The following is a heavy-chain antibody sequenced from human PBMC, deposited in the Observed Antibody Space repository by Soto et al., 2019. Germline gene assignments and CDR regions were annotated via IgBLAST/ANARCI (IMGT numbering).Heavy chain of an antibody. CDR1: GGSVSSNIYY. D-gene: IGHD3-22*01. CDR3: ARGYDYDSGGYLFDY. CDR2: IYYSGST. J-gene: IGHJ4*02. Sequence: SETLSLTCSVSGGSVSSNIYYWPWIRQHPWKGPEWIGHIYYSGSTYYNPSLKSRVTISLDMSKNQFSLKLTSVSAADTAVYYCARGYDYDSGGYLFDYWGQGXLVTVYS. V-gene: IGHV4-31*03.